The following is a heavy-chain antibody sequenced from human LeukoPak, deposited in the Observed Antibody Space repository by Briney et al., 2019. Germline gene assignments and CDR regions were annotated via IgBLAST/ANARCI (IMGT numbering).Heavy chain of an antibody. V-gene: IGHV4-31*03. D-gene: IGHD3-16*02. CDR1: GGSISSGGYY. CDR3: ARVGYDYAWGSYRPTYHFDY. CDR2: IYYSGST. J-gene: IGHJ4*02. Sequence: TLSLTCTVSGGSISSGGYYWSWIRQHPGKGLEWIGYIYYSGSTYYNPSLKSRVTISVDTSKNQFSLKLSSVTAADTAVYYCARVGYDYAWGSYRPTYHFDYWGQGTLVTVSS.